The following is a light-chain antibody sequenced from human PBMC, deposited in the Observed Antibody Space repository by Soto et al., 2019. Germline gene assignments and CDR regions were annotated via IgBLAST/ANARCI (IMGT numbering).Light chain of an antibody. CDR3: CSYAGSYLV. CDR2: DVS. J-gene: IGLJ2*01. V-gene: IGLV2-11*01. Sequence: QSVLTQPRSVSGSPGQSVTISCTGTSSDVGGYNYVSWFQQPPGKAPKLIIYDVSKRPSGVPDRFSGSKSGNTASLTISGLEAEDEAYYYCCSYAGSYLVFGGGTKLTVL. CDR1: SSDVGGYNY.